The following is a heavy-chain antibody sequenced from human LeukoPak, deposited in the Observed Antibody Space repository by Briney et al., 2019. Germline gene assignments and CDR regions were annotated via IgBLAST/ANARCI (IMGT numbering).Heavy chain of an antibody. Sequence: HVASVKVSCKASGYTFTSYDINWVRQATGQGLEWMGWMNPNSGNTGYAQTFQGRVTMTRNTSISTAYMELSSLRSEDTAVYYCARSRDYGDYLDYWGQGTLVTVSS. J-gene: IGHJ4*02. CDR2: MNPNSGNT. D-gene: IGHD4-17*01. CDR1: GYTFTSYD. CDR3: ARSRDYGDYLDY. V-gene: IGHV1-8*01.